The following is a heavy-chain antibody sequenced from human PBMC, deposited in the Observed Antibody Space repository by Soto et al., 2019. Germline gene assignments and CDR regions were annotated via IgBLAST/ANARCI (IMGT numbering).Heavy chain of an antibody. CDR2: IIPIFGTA. CDR1: GGTFSSYA. V-gene: IGHV1-69*01. J-gene: IGHJ4*02. Sequence: QVPLVQSGAEVKKPGSSVKVSCKASGGTFSSYAISWVRQAPGQGLEWMGGIIPIFGTANYAQKFQGRVTITADESTSTAYMELSSLRSEDTAVYYCARDLEPLVGATNFDYWGQGTLVTVSS. CDR3: ARDLEPLVGATNFDY. D-gene: IGHD1-26*01.